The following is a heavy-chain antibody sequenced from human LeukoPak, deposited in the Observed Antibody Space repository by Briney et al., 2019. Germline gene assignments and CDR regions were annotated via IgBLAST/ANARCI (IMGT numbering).Heavy chain of an antibody. D-gene: IGHD6-19*01. J-gene: IGHJ4*02. V-gene: IGHV3-30*02. Sequence: PGGSLRLSCVASGFIFSDYGMHWVRQAPGKGLEWVAFTRFDEGYSYYVQSVRGRFSISRDNAQNTLYLHMNNLRSEDAAVYYCAKDRHRIAVTGSVFDYWGQGTLVTVSS. CDR1: GFIFSDYG. CDR3: AKDRHRIAVTGSVFDY. CDR2: TRFDEGYS.